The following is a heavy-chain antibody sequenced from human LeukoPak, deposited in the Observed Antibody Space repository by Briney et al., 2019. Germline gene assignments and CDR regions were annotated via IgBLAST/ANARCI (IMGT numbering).Heavy chain of an antibody. CDR2: INHSGST. Sequence: PSETLSLTCAVHGGSFSGYYWSWIRQPPGKGLEWIGEINHSGSTNYNPSLKSRVTISVDTSKNQFSLRLNSVTAADTAVYYCARGRGDSKGTSFDFWGQGTLVTVSS. CDR1: GGSFSGYY. V-gene: IGHV4-34*01. D-gene: IGHD3-22*01. CDR3: ARGRGDSKGTSFDF. J-gene: IGHJ4*02.